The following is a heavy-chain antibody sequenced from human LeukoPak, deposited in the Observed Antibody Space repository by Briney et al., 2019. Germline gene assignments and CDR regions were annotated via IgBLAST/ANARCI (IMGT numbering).Heavy chain of an antibody. D-gene: IGHD2-2*01. V-gene: IGHV4-34*01. Sequence: PSETLSLTCAVYGGSFSGYYWSWIRQPPGKGLEWIGEIYHSGSTNYNPSLKSRVTISVDTSKNQFSLKLSSVTAADTAVHYCARSKKHGGYCSSTSCYALAYYYYGMDVWGQGTTVTVSS. CDR3: ARSKKHGGYCSSTSCYALAYYYYGMDV. CDR1: GGSFSGYY. CDR2: IYHSGST. J-gene: IGHJ6*02.